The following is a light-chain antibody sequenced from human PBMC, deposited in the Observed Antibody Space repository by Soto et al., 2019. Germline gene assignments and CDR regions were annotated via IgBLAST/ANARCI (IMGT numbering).Light chain of an antibody. Sequence: QSALTQPRSVSGSPGQSVTTSCTGTSSDVGDYNYVSWYQQHPGKAPKFIIYEVSKRPSGVPDRFSGSKSGNTASLTISGLQAEDEADYYCCSYAGTYTVVFGGGTKLTVL. J-gene: IGLJ2*01. CDR1: SSDVGDYNY. CDR3: CSYAGTYTVV. V-gene: IGLV2-11*01. CDR2: EVS.